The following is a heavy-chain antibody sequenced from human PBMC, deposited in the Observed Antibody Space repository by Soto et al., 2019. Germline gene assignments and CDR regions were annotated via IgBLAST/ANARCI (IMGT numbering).Heavy chain of an antibody. Sequence: QVQLVESGGGVVQPGRSLRLSCAASGFTFSSYAMHWVRQAPGKGLEWVAVISYDGSNKYYADSVKGRFTISRDNSKNTRYLQMNSLRAEDTAVYYCASTGTAMVPPDWYFDLWGRGTLVTVSS. CDR1: GFTFSSYA. CDR2: ISYDGSNK. J-gene: IGHJ2*01. V-gene: IGHV3-30-3*01. CDR3: ASTGTAMVPPDWYFDL. D-gene: IGHD5-18*01.